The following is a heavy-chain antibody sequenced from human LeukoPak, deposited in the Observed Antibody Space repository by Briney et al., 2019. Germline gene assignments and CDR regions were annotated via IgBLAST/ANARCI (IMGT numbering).Heavy chain of an antibody. CDR1: GGPISTYY. V-gene: IGHV4-59*12. Sequence: PSDPLSLPCTVSGGPISTYYWSWIRQPPREGLDGVACIYYSGSTVHNPSLRSRGTISVDTSKNQFSLKLASVTAADTAVYYCARGSITVVPAFDIWGQGTMVTVSS. J-gene: IGHJ3*02. CDR2: IYYSGST. D-gene: IGHD4-23*01. CDR3: ARGSITVVPAFDI.